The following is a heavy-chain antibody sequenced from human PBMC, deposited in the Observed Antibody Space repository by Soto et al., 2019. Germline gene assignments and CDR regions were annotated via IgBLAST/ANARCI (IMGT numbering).Heavy chain of an antibody. Sequence: SETLSLTCTSSGGPIRSYYMSWIRQAPGKGLEWIAYMSYSGNTDYNPSLKSRLAISIDTSKNQFSLKLSSVTAADTAVYFCAREGGESSDGLYYFDSWGQGSLVTVSS. D-gene: IGHD3-16*01. J-gene: IGHJ4*02. CDR3: AREGGESSDGLYYFDS. V-gene: IGHV4-59*12. CDR1: GGPIRSYY. CDR2: MSYSGNT.